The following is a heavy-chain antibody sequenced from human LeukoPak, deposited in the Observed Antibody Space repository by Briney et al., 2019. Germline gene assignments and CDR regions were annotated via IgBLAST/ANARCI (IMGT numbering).Heavy chain of an antibody. CDR1: GFTFSSYA. V-gene: IGHV3-30*04. CDR3: AREDVWGAFDI. D-gene: IGHD7-27*01. J-gene: IGHJ3*02. CDR2: ISYDGSNK. Sequence: GGSLRLSCAASGFTFSSYAMHWVRQAPGKGLEWVAVISYDGSNKYYADSVKGRFTISRDNSKNTLYLQMNSLRAEDTAVYYCAREDVWGAFDIWGQGTMVTVSS.